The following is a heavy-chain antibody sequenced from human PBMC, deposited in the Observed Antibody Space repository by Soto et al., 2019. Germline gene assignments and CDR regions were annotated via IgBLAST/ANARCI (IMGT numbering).Heavy chain of an antibody. V-gene: IGHV4-59*01. D-gene: IGHD3-3*02. Sequence: PSETLSLTCTVSGGSISSYYWSWIRQPPGKGREWIGYIYYSGSTNYNPSLKSRVTMSVDTSKNQFSLNLTSVTAADTAVYYCARGPIFGASYYNYWGQGTLVTVS. CDR1: GGSISSYY. J-gene: IGHJ4*02. CDR2: IYYSGST. CDR3: ARGPIFGASYYNY.